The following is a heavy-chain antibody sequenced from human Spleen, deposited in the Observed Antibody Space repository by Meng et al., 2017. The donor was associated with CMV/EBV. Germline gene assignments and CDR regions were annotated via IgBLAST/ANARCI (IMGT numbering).Heavy chain of an antibody. CDR3: ARVPRPQQLVSLFWFDP. V-gene: IGHV1-18*01. Sequence: YNFTSYGISWVRQAPGQGLEWMGWISAYNGNTSYAQKLQGRVTMTTDTSTSTAYMELRSLRSADTAVYYCARVPRPQQLVSLFWFDPWGQGTLVTVSS. CDR2: ISAYNGNT. CDR1: YNFTSYG. D-gene: IGHD6-13*01. J-gene: IGHJ5*02.